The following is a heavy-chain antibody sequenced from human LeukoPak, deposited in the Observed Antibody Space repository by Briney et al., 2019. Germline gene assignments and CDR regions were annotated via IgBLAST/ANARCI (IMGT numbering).Heavy chain of an antibody. D-gene: IGHD6-6*01. CDR2: ISSDGSSR. CDR3: ANFVSSLMSAAREAY. CDR1: GFTFRNYA. V-gene: IGHV3-30*04. J-gene: IGHJ4*02. Sequence: PGRSLRLSWAASGFTFRNYAMHWVRQAPGKGLDWLALISSDGSSRFYADSVKGRFTISIDNSVNTLYLQMDSLRPEDTAVYYCANFVSSLMSAAREAYWGQGALVTVSS.